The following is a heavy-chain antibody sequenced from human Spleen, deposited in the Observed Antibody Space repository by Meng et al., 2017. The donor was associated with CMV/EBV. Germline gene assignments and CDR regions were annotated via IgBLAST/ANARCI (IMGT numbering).Heavy chain of an antibody. CDR2: INAYSGGT. D-gene: IGHD2-21*01. V-gene: IGHV1-2*02. CDR3: ASSTSGVVIGILRRYNWFDP. J-gene: IGHJ5*02. Sequence: FTGYYMHWVRQAPGQGLEWMGWINAYSGGTNYAQNFQGRVNMTRDTSISTAYMELTSLKSDDTAVYYCASSTSGVVIGILRRYNWFDPWGQGTLVTVSS. CDR1: FTGYY.